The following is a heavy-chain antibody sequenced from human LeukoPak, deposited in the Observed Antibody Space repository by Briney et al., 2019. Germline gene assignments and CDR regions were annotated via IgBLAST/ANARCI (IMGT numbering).Heavy chain of an antibody. CDR1: GFTFSNYW. Sequence: PGGSLRLSCAASGFTFSNYWMTWVHQAPGKGLEWVANIKQDGSEKYYVDSVKGRFTISRDNARNSLFLQMNSLRADDTAVYYCAREKVTTTRSFFDYWGQGTLVTVSS. V-gene: IGHV3-7*05. D-gene: IGHD4-17*01. CDR3: AREKVTTTRSFFDY. CDR2: IKQDGSEK. J-gene: IGHJ4*02.